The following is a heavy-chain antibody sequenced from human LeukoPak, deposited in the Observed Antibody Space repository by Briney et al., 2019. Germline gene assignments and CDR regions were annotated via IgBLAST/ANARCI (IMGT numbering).Heavy chain of an antibody. J-gene: IGHJ4*02. CDR3: ARLDYGSGATDY. D-gene: IGHD3-10*01. CDR2: IYYSGST. Sequence: SETLSLTCTVSGGSISSYYWSWIRQPPGKGLEWIGYIYYSGSTNYNPSLKSRVTISVDTSKNQFSPKLSSVTAADTAVYYCARLDYGSGATDYWGQGTLVTVSS. V-gene: IGHV4-59*08. CDR1: GGSISSYY.